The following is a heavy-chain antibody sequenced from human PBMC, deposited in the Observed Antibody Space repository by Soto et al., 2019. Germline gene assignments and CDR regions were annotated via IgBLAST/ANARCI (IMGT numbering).Heavy chain of an antibody. CDR2: IYYSGST. J-gene: IGHJ4*02. D-gene: IGHD1-26*01. Sequence: SETLSLTCTVFGGSINNYYWSWIRQPPGKGLEWIGYIYYSGSTNYNPSLKSRVTISVDTSKNQFSLKLSSVTAADTAVYYCARRYGGNFDYWGQGTLVTVS. CDR1: GGSINNYY. V-gene: IGHV4-59*01. CDR3: ARRYGGNFDY.